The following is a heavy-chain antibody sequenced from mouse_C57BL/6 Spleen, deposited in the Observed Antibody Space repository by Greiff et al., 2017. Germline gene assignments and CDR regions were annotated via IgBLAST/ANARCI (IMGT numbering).Heavy chain of an antibody. Sequence: VQLQQSGAELVKPGASVKISCKASGYAFSSYWMNWVKQRPGKGLEWIGQIYPGDGDTNYNGKFKGKATLTADKSSSTAYMQLSSLTSEDAAVYVCARHSGEGYAMDYWGQGTSVTVSA. V-gene: IGHV1-80*01. J-gene: IGHJ4*01. CDR3: ARHSGEGYAMDY. D-gene: IGHD1-3*01. CDR2: IYPGDGDT. CDR1: GYAFSSYW.